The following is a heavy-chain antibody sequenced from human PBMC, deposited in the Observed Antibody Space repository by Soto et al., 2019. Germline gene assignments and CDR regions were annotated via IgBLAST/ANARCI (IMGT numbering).Heavy chain of an antibody. CDR3: ARDPFSGYDRGYFDY. Sequence: VYLVESGGTLVQPGGSLRLSCAASGFTFSNYYMNWVRQAPGKGLEWVSYISTSSGTIYYADSVKGRFTISRDNAKNSLYLQMDSLRDEYTAVYYCARDPFSGYDRGYFDYWGQGTLVTVSS. CDR2: ISTSSGTI. V-gene: IGHV3-48*02. D-gene: IGHD5-12*01. CDR1: GFTFSNYY. J-gene: IGHJ4*02.